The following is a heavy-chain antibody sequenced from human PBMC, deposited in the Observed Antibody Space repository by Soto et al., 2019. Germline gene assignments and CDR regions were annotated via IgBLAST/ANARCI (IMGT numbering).Heavy chain of an antibody. CDR2: ISCSGDYT. Sequence: PGGSLRLSCATSGFTFTSYSMNWVRQAPGKGLEWVSSISCSGDYTDYSDSVKGRFTISRDNAKNSLYLQMNSLRAEDTAVYYCARDQGGYYDSSGYYPPYYFDYWGQGTLVTVSS. J-gene: IGHJ4*02. CDR1: GFTFTSYS. CDR3: ARDQGGYYDSSGYYPPYYFDY. V-gene: IGHV3-21*04. D-gene: IGHD3-22*01.